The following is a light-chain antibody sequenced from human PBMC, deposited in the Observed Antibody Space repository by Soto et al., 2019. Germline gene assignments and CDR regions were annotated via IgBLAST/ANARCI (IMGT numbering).Light chain of an antibody. CDR2: KAS. J-gene: IGKJ5*01. Sequence: DIQMTQSPSTLSASVGDRVTITCRASQSISSWLAWYQQKPGKAPKLLIYKASSLESGVPSRFSGSGSGTEFTLTISSLQPDDSAVYYCQQRSNSPPWITFGQGTRLEI. CDR3: QQRSNSPPWIT. CDR1: QSISSW. V-gene: IGKV1-5*03.